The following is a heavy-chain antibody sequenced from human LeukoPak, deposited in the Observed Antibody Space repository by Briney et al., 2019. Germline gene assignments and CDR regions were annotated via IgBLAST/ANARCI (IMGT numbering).Heavy chain of an antibody. D-gene: IGHD3-3*01. CDR2: ISSSGSTI. J-gene: IGHJ1*01. Sequence: GGSLRLSCAASGFTFSDYYMSWIRQAPGKGLEWVSYISSSGSTIYYADSVKGRFTISRDNAKNSLYLQMNSLRAEDTAVYYCARPADEERRITILGVVNHAAEYFQHWGQGTLVTVSS. CDR3: ARPADEERRITILGVVNHAAEYFQH. CDR1: GFTFSDYY. V-gene: IGHV3-11*01.